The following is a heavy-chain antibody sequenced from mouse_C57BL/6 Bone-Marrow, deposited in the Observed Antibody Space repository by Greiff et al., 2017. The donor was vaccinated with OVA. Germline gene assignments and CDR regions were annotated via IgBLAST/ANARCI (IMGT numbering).Heavy chain of an antibody. CDR1: GFTFSSYA. CDR2: ISSGGDYI. D-gene: IGHD2-4*01. Sequence: DVMLVESGEGLVKPGGSLKLSCAASGFTFSSYAMSWVRQTPEKRLEWVAYISSGGDYIYYADTVKGRFTISRDNARNTLYLQMSSLKSEDTAMYYCTSLYYDYGHYFDYWGQGTTLTVSS. J-gene: IGHJ2*01. CDR3: TSLYYDYGHYFDY. V-gene: IGHV5-9-1*02.